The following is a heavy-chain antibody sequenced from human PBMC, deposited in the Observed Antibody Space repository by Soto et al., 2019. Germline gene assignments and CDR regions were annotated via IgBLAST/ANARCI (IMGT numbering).Heavy chain of an antibody. V-gene: IGHV3-30*18. CDR3: AKDGPYYYGSGYYYYYYMDV. J-gene: IGHJ6*03. D-gene: IGHD3-10*01. Sequence: QVQLVESGGGVVQPWRSLRLSCAAFGFTFINYGMHWVRQAPGKGLEWVAVISYDGDNKYYADSVKGRFTISRDNSKSTLYLQMNSLRPEDTAVYYCAKDGPYYYGSGYYYYYYMDVWGKGTTVTVSS. CDR2: ISYDGDNK. CDR1: GFTFINYG.